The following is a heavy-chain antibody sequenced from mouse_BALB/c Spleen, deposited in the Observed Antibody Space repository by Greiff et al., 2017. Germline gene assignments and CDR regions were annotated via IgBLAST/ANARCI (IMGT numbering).Heavy chain of an antibody. V-gene: IGHV1S137*01. CDR1: GYTFTDYA. D-gene: IGHD1-1*01. CDR2: ISTYYGDA. Sequence: QVQLQQSGAELVRPGVSVKISCKGSGYTFTDYAMHWVKQSHAKSLEWIGVISTYYGDASYNQKFKGKATMTVDKSSSTAYELARLTSEDSAIYYCARGGYGSRGDYWGQGTSVTVSS. CDR3: ARGGYGSRGDY. J-gene: IGHJ4*01.